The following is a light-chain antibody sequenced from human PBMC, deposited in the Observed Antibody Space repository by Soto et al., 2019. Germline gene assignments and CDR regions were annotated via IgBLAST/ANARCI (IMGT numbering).Light chain of an antibody. CDR1: QSISSW. Sequence: DIHMTQSPSTLSASVLDRVTITFRASQSISSWLAWYQQKPGKAPKLLIYKASSLESGVPSRFSGSGSGTEFTLAVSSLQPEDFATYYCLQDHDDSWTFGQGTKVDIK. V-gene: IGKV1-5*03. CDR2: KAS. J-gene: IGKJ1*01. CDR3: LQDHDDSWT.